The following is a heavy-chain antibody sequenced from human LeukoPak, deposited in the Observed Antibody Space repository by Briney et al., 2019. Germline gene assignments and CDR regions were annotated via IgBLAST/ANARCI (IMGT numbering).Heavy chain of an antibody. CDR3: ARGIFSDYGDYHDAFDI. CDR2: IYSGGST. D-gene: IGHD4-17*01. CDR1: GFTVSSNY. V-gene: IGHV3-53*01. Sequence: GGSLRLSCAASGFTVSSNYMSWVRQAPGKGLEWVSVIYSGGSTYYADSVKGRFTISRDNSKNTLYLQMNSLRAEDTAVYYCARGIFSDYGDYHDAFDIWGQGTMVTVSS. J-gene: IGHJ3*02.